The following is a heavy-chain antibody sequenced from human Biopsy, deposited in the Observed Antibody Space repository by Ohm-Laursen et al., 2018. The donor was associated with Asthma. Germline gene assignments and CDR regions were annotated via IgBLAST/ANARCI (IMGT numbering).Heavy chain of an antibody. V-gene: IGHV1-18*01. CDR2: ISVYNGNT. J-gene: IGHJ6*02. Sequence: SSVKVSCKTSGYAFNSAGITWVRQAPGQGLEWMGWISVYNGNTKVAQKLQGRVTMITDTSTSTAYMELRSLRSDDTAVYFCARAVDYSHYYGIDVWGQGTTVTVS. D-gene: IGHD3-10*01. CDR1: GYAFNSAG. CDR3: ARAVDYSHYYGIDV.